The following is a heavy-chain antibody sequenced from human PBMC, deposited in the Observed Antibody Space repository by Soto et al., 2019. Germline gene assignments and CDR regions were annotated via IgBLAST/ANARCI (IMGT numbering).Heavy chain of an antibody. CDR2: INAGNGNT. CDR3: ARDGDSSGYYNFDY. V-gene: IGHV1-3*01. D-gene: IGHD3-22*01. Sequence: ASVKVSCKASGYTFTSYAMHWVRQAPGQRLEWMGWINAGNGNTKYSQKIKGRVTITRDTSASTAYMELSILRSEDTAVYYCARDGDSSGYYNFDYWGQGTLVTVSS. J-gene: IGHJ4*02. CDR1: GYTFTSYA.